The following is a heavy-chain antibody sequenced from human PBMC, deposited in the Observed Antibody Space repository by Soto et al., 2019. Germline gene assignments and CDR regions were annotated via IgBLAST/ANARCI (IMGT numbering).Heavy chain of an antibody. CDR1: GYTFTSYA. D-gene: IGHD6-19*01. Sequence: VASVKVSCKASGYTFTSYAMHWVRQAPGQRLEWMGWINAGNGNTKYSQKFQGRVTITRDTSASTAYMELSSLRSEDTAVYYCARAQPSSGWYSFRFDPWGQGTLVTVSS. CDR2: INAGNGNT. V-gene: IGHV1-3*01. J-gene: IGHJ5*02. CDR3: ARAQPSSGWYSFRFDP.